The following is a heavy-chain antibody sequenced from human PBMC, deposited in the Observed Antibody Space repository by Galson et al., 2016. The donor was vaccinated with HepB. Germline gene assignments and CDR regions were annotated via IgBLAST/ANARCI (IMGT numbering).Heavy chain of an antibody. J-gene: IGHJ4*02. CDR2: INQDGTEK. V-gene: IGHV3-7*04. CDR1: GLTFSNFW. D-gene: IGHD1-1*01. Sequence: SLRLSCAASGLTFSNFWMTWVRQAPGKGLEWVANINQDGTEKHYLDFVRGRFNISRDNAKSSLFLQMNSLRAEDTAVYFCARAYQYTLDYWGQGTLVTVSS. CDR3: ARAYQYTLDY.